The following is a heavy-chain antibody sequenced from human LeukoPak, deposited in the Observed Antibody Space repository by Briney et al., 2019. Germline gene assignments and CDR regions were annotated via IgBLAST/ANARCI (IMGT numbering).Heavy chain of an antibody. CDR3: ARDRTANYDFWSGYGSPGNWFDP. CDR1: GYTFTSYG. J-gene: IGHJ5*02. Sequence: ASVKVSCKASGYTFTSYGISWVRQAPGQGLEWMGWISAYNGNTNYAQKLQGRVTMTTDTSTSTAYMELRSLRSDDTAVYYCARDRTANYDFWSGYGSPGNWFDPWGQGTLVTISS. V-gene: IGHV1-18*01. CDR2: ISAYNGNT. D-gene: IGHD3-3*01.